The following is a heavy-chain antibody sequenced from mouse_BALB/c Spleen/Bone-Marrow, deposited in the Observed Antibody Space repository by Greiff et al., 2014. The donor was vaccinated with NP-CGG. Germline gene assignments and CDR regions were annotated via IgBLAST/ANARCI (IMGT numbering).Heavy chain of an antibody. J-gene: IGHJ2*01. D-gene: IGHD4-1*01. CDR2: ISSGGSYT. V-gene: IGHV5-9*02. CDR1: GFAFSSYD. Sequence: EVMLVESGGGLVKPGGSLKLSCAASGFAFSSYDMSWVRQTPEKRLEWVATISSGGSYTYYPDSVKGRFTISRDNARNTLYLQMSSLRSEDTALYYCARPLTGAYLDYWGQGTTLTVSS. CDR3: ARPLTGAYLDY.